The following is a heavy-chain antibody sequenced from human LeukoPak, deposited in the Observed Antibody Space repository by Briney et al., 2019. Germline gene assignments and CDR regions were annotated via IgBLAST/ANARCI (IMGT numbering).Heavy chain of an antibody. CDR2: IYYTGNT. CDR1: GGSISSYY. Sequence: SETLSLTCTVSGGSISSYYWSWIRQPPGKGLEWIGYIYYTGNTNYNPSLKSRVTISVDTSKNQLSLNLSSVTAADTAIYYCASLGGATSPFGYWGQGTLVTVSS. V-gene: IGHV4-59*08. J-gene: IGHJ4*02. D-gene: IGHD1-26*01. CDR3: ASLGGATSPFGY.